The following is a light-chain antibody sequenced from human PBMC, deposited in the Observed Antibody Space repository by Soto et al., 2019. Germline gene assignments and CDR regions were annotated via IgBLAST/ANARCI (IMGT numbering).Light chain of an antibody. CDR1: SSDVGSYNY. Sequence: QSVLTQPASVSGSPGQSITISCSGTSSDVGSYNYVSWYQQHPGKAPKLMVYDVSNRPSGVSYRFSASKSGNTASLTISGLQAEDEADYYCSSYTSSSTVIFGGGTKVTVL. V-gene: IGLV2-14*03. CDR3: SSYTSSSTVI. CDR2: DVS. J-gene: IGLJ2*01.